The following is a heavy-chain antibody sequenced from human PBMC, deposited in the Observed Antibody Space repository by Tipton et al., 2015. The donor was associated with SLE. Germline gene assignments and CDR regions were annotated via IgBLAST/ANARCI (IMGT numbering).Heavy chain of an antibody. V-gene: IGHV4-34*01. J-gene: IGHJ6*03. D-gene: IGHD2-2*01. Sequence: TLSLTCAVYGGSFSGYYWSWIRQPPGKGLEWIGEISHSGSTNYNPSLKSRVTISLDTSKNQFSLKLRSVTATDTAVYYCARGGGGYQLLSGCCYYMDVWGKGTTVTVSS. CDR1: GGSFSGYY. CDR3: ARGGGGYQLLSGCCYYMDV. CDR2: ISHSGST.